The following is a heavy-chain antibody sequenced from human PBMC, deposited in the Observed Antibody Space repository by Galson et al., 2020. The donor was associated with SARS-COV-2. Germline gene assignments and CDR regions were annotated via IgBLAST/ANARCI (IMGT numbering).Heavy chain of an antibody. Sequence: ASETLSLTCTVAGGSVTSSNYPWDWIRQPPGKGLEWIGSIYYTGTTYYSPSLKSRVTMSVDTSKNQFSLRLKSVTAADAALYYCARRQWLVGYYFDFWGQGTLVTVSS. V-gene: IGHV4-39*01. CDR2: IYYTGTT. CDR3: ARRQWLVGYYFDF. CDR1: GGSVTSSNYP. D-gene: IGHD6-19*01. J-gene: IGHJ4*02.